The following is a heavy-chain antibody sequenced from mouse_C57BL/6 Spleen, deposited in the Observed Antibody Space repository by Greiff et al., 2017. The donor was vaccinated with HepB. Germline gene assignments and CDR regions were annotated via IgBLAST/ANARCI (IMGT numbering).Heavy chain of an antibody. CDR2: IYPSDSET. V-gene: IGHV1-61*01. J-gene: IGHJ2*01. CDR1: GYTFTSYW. CDR3: AREDYYGITYYFDY. Sequence: QVHVKQPGAELVRPGSSVKLSCKASGYTFTSYWMDWVKQRPGQGLEWIGNIYPSDSETHYNQKFKDKATLTVDKSSSTAYMQLSSLTSEDSAVYYCAREDYYGITYYFDYWGQGTTLTVSS. D-gene: IGHD1-1*01.